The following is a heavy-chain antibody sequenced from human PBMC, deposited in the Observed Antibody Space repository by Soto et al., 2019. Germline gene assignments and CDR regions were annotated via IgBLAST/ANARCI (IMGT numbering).Heavy chain of an antibody. V-gene: IGHV1-69*01. Sequence: QVQLVQSGAEVKKPGSSVKVSCKASGGTFCSYAISWVRQAPGQGLEWMGGIIPIPGTANYAQKFQGRVTIAADESTSTAYMELGSLRSEDTAVYYCARSQGSSTSLEIYYYYYYGMDVWGQGTTVTVSS. CDR1: GGTFCSYA. CDR2: IIPIPGTA. J-gene: IGHJ6*02. CDR3: ARSQGSSTSLEIYYYYYYGMDV. D-gene: IGHD2-2*01.